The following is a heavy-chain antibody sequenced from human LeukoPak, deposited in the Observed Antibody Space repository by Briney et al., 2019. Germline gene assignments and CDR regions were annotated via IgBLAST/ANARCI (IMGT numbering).Heavy chain of an antibody. V-gene: IGHV3-48*01. Sequence: QPGGSLRLSCAASGFTFSSYSMNWVRQAPGKGLEWVSYISSSSSTIYYADSVKGRFTISRDNSKNTLYLQMNSLRAEDTAVYYCAKSPELWFGDPRAFDIWGQGTMVTVSS. D-gene: IGHD3-10*01. CDR1: GFTFSSYS. CDR3: AKSPELWFGDPRAFDI. CDR2: ISSSSSTI. J-gene: IGHJ3*02.